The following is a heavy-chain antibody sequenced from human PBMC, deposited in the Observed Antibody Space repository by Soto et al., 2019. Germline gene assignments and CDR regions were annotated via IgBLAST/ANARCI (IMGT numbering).Heavy chain of an antibody. CDR3: ARDLLLGANKSFDY. V-gene: IGHV3-21*01. D-gene: IGHD1-26*01. CDR1: GFTFSSYI. CDR2: ISSSSSYI. Sequence: EVQLVESGGGLVKPGGSLRLSCAASGFTFSSYIMNWVRQAPGKGLEWVSSISSSSSYIYYADSVKVRFSITRDNAKNSLDLQMNSLRAEDTAVYYCARDLLLGANKSFDYWGQGTLVTVSS. J-gene: IGHJ4*02.